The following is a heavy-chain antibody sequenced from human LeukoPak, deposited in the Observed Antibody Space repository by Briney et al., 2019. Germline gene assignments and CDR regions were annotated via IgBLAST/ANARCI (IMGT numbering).Heavy chain of an antibody. CDR3: AIRRGDYGEGELDY. CDR2: FKNDGTP. D-gene: IGHD4-17*01. J-gene: IGHJ4*02. V-gene: IGHV3-66*01. CDR1: GFTVSSNH. Sequence: GGSLRLSCAASGFTVSSNHMRWVRQAPGKGLECVSLFKNDGTPSYADSVKDRFFISGDNSRNTVYLQMNGLRAEDTAVYYCAIRRGDYGEGELDYWGQGTLVTVSS.